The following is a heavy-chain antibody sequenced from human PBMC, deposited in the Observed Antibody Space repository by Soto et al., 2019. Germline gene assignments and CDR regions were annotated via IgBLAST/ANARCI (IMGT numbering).Heavy chain of an antibody. Sequence: QVQLQESGPGLVKPSQTLSLTCTVSGGSISDGAYYWSWIRQPPGKGLEWIGHIYNSGNTYNNPSLRSRLTISLDTSKSQFSLNLSSVTAAATAVYYCASGLSGDKVDQWGQGTLVTVSS. D-gene: IGHD2-21*01. V-gene: IGHV4-30-4*01. J-gene: IGHJ4*02. CDR3: ASGLSGDKVDQ. CDR1: GGSISDGAYY. CDR2: IYNSGNT.